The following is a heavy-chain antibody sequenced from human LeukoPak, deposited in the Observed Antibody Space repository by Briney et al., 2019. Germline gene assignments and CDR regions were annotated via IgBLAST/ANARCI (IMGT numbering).Heavy chain of an antibody. J-gene: IGHJ6*02. CDR1: GFTFSGYA. V-gene: IGHV3-23*01. CDR2: ISGSGDST. Sequence: GGSLRLSCAASGFTFSGYAMSWVRQAPGKGLEWVSAISGSGDSTYYADSVKGRFTISRDNSKNTLYLQVNSLRAEDTAVYYCAKGRYGDYDMDVWGQGTTVTVSS. CDR3: AKGRYGDYDMDV. D-gene: IGHD4-17*01.